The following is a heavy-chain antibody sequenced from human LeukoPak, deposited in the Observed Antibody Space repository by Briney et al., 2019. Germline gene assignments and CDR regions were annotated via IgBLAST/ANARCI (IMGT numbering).Heavy chain of an antibody. CDR1: GGSISSGGYY. Sequence: SQTLSLTCTVSGGSISSGGYYWSWLRQHPGKGLEWIGFIYYSGCTYYNPSLKSRVTISVDTSKNHFSLKVSSVTAADTAVYYCARWSPYYFDYWGQGTLVTVSS. CDR2: IYYSGCT. D-gene: IGHD2-15*01. J-gene: IGHJ4*02. CDR3: ARWSPYYFDY. V-gene: IGHV4-31*03.